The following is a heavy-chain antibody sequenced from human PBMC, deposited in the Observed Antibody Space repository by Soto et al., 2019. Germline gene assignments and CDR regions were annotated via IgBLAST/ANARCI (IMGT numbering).Heavy chain of an antibody. J-gene: IGHJ4*01. D-gene: IGHD5-18*01. CDR2: MNPNSGNT. V-gene: IGHV1-8*01. CDR3: AGVWIQLPRYYHFVYV. Sequence: VRGATVEGVEWMGWMNPNSGNTGYAQKFQGRVTMTRNTSISTAYMELSSLRSEDSAVYFCAGVWIQLPRYYHFVYVRGQGTPVTVS.